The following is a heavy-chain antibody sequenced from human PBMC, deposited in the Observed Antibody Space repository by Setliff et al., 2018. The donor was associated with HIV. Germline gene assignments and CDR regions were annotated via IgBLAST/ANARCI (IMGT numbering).Heavy chain of an antibody. V-gene: IGHV1-18*01. Sequence: ASVKVSCKASGYTFTSYGISWVRQAPGQGLEWMGWISAYNGNTNYAQKLQGRVTMTRNTSVSTVYMELSSLRSEDTAVYYCARVRSSFPQYTSGLVRPFDIWGQGTTVTVSS. J-gene: IGHJ3*02. CDR3: ARVRSSFPQYTSGLVRPFDI. CDR1: GYTFTSYG. D-gene: IGHD6-19*01. CDR2: ISAYNGNT.